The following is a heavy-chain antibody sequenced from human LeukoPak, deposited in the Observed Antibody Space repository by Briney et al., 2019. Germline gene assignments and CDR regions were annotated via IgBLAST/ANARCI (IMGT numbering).Heavy chain of an antibody. Sequence: GGSLRLSCAASGFTFSLYGMQWVRQAPGKGLQWVAFIRYDASNEYCVDSVKGRFTISRDNSENTLYLQMNSLRTEDTAVYYCARFDYWSGFYPLDHWGQGTLVTVSS. D-gene: IGHD3-3*01. CDR2: IRYDASNE. J-gene: IGHJ4*02. CDR1: GFTFSLYG. V-gene: IGHV3-30*02. CDR3: ARFDYWSGFYPLDH.